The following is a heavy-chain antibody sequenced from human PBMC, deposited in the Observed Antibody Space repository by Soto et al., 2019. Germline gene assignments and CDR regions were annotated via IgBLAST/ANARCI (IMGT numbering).Heavy chain of an antibody. V-gene: IGHV1-2*02. CDR2: VDPRSGAT. Sequence: ASVKVSCKPFGYTFTAYYIHWVRQAPGQGLECMGWVDPRSGATNYAQKFQGRVTMTRDTSISTAYMELSRLRSDDTAVYYCARVRKFPPDYYDSSGPYYGMDVWGQGTTVTVSS. D-gene: IGHD3-22*01. CDR3: ARVRKFPPDYYDSSGPYYGMDV. J-gene: IGHJ6*02. CDR1: GYTFTAYY.